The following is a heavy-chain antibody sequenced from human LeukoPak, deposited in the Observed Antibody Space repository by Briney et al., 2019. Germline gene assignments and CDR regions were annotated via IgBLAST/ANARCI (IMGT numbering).Heavy chain of an antibody. CDR1: GFTFSSYA. D-gene: IGHD3-22*01. CDR2: ISGSGGST. J-gene: IGHJ4*02. V-gene: IGHV3-23*01. CDR3: ARDLRFAYYYYYDSSGYPDY. Sequence: TGGSLRLSCAASGFTFSSYAMSWVRQAPGKGLEWVSAISGSGGSTYYADSVKGRFTISRDNPKNTLYLQMNSLRAEDTAVYYCARDLRFAYYYYYDSSGYPDYWGQGTLVTVSS.